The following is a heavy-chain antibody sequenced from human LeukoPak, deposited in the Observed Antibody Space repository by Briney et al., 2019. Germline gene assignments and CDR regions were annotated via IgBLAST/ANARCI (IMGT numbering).Heavy chain of an antibody. D-gene: IGHD2-2*01. CDR1: GFTFSSYA. J-gene: IGHJ4*02. CDR3: GRLAHNAWYAIDF. Sequence: GGSLRLSCAASGFTFSSYAMSWVRQAPGKGLEWVSAISGGGIGIYYADSLKGRFTISRDNPKNSLYLQINNLRAEDTAVYYCGRLAHNAWYAIDFWGQGTLVTVSS. V-gene: IGHV3-23*01. CDR2: ISGGGIGI.